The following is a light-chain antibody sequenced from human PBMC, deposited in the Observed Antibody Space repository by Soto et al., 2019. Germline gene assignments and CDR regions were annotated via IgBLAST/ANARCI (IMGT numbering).Light chain of an antibody. V-gene: IGKV3-15*01. J-gene: IGKJ2*01. Sequence: EIVMTQSPATLSVSPGDRATLSCTASQSVNSDLAWDQQKPGQSPRLLIYGASTRATGVPARFSGSGAGTEFTLTITSLQSEDFAIYYCQQYNNWPPYTFGQGTKLEIK. CDR2: GAS. CDR3: QQYNNWPPYT. CDR1: QSVNSD.